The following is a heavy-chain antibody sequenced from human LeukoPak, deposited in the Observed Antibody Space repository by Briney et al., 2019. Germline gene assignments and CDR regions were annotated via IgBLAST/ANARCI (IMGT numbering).Heavy chain of an antibody. V-gene: IGHV4-39*01. CDR2: IYSGGST. CDR1: GGSISSSSYY. D-gene: IGHD5-12*01. CDR3: ARHSRSGSGGYENAFDI. Sequence: SETLSLTCTVSGGSISSSSYYWDWIRQSPGKGLEWIGNIYSGGSTHYTPSLKSRVTISVDTSKNQFSLKLSSVTAADTAIYFCARHSRSGSGGYENAFDIWGQGTMVTVSS. J-gene: IGHJ3*02.